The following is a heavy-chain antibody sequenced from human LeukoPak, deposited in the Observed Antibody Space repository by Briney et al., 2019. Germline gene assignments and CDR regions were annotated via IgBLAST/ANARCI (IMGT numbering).Heavy chain of an antibody. D-gene: IGHD3-10*01. Sequence: PSETLSLTCLVSGGSITSYNLSWIRLTAGKGLEWIGRIYTSGTTNYNPSFKSRVSVSISKSKNQFSLKVTSVTAADTAVYYCAGGWAGSTYGYWYFDLWGRGTLVTVSS. J-gene: IGHJ2*01. V-gene: IGHV4-4*07. CDR1: GGSITSYN. CDR2: IYTSGTT. CDR3: AGGWAGSTYGYWYFDL.